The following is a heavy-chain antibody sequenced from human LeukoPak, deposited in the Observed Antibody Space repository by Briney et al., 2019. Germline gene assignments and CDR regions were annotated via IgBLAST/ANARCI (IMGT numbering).Heavy chain of an antibody. J-gene: IGHJ4*02. CDR3: TTEPAVDDYGDYFGNY. CDR1: GFTFSNAW. CDR2: IKSKTDGGTT. V-gene: IGHV3-15*01. D-gene: IGHD4-17*01. Sequence: GSLRLSCAASGFTFSNAWMSWVRQAPGKGGEWVGRIKSKTDGGTTNYAAPVKGRFTISKYDSKNTLYLQMNSLKTEDTAVYYCTTEPAVDDYGDYFGNYWGQGTLVTVSS.